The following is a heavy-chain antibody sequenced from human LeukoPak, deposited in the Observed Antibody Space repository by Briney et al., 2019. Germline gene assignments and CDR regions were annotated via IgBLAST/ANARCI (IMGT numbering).Heavy chain of an antibody. Sequence: VASLRLSCAASGFTFTSYSMIWVRQAPGKGLEWVSAINGSGTSTFYADSVKGRFTISRDNSKNTLYLQMNSLRAEDTAVYYCAKTSQGHPPYYCSMDVWGQGTTVTVSS. V-gene: IGHV3-23*01. CDR2: INGSGTST. CDR1: GFTFTSYS. J-gene: IGHJ6*02. CDR3: AKTSQGHPPYYCSMDV.